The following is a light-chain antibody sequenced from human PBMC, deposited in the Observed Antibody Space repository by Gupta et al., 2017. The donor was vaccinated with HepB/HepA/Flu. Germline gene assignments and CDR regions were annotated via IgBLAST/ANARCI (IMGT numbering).Light chain of an antibody. CDR1: SSNIGAGSD. V-gene: IGLV1-40*01. CDR2: ANS. Sequence: QSVLTQPPSVSGAPGQRATISCTGSSSNIGAGSDVNWYQQFPRTAPKLLIYANSNRPSGVPDRFSGSKSGTSASLAITGLQAEDEADYYCQSYDRGLSTYVFGTGTKVSVL. J-gene: IGLJ1*01. CDR3: QSYDRGLSTYV.